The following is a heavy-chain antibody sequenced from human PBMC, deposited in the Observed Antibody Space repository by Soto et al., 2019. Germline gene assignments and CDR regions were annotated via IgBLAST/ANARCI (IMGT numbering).Heavy chain of an antibody. CDR2: NYYSGST. Sequence: PSETLSLTCTVSGGSISSGGYYWSWIRQHPGKGLEWIGYNYYSGSTYYNPSLKSRVTISVDTSKNQFSLKLSSVTAADTAVYYCARESALVAGGGSSWGWFDPWGQGTLVTVPQ. CDR1: GGSISSGGYY. J-gene: IGHJ5*02. CDR3: ARESALVAGGGSSWGWFDP. V-gene: IGHV4-31*03. D-gene: IGHD6-13*01.